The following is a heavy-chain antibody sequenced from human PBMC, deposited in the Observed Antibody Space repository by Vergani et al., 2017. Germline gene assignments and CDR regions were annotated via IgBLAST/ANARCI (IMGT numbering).Heavy chain of an antibody. Sequence: VQLQQWGAGLLKPSEILSLTCAVYGGSFSGYYWSWIRQPPGKGLEWVSAISGSGGSTYYADSVKGRFTISRDNSKNTLYLQMNSLRAEDTAVYYCAKDRLVRYCSSTSCYGPFDYWGQGTLVTVSS. V-gene: IGHV3-23*01. CDR3: AKDRLVRYCSSTSCYGPFDY. D-gene: IGHD2-2*01. CDR2: ISGSGGST. CDR1: GGSFSGYY. J-gene: IGHJ4*02.